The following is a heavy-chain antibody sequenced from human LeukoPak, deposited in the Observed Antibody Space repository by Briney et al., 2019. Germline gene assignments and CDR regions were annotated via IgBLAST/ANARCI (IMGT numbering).Heavy chain of an antibody. V-gene: IGHV4-59*01. CDR2: IYYSGGT. D-gene: IGHD3-22*01. Sequence: SETLSLTCTVSGGAISSYYWSWIRHPPGKGLEWIGYIYYSGGTKYNPSLMSRVTISVDRAQNQFSLSLRSVTAADTAVYYCARDGLYDSSGYYMDSWGQGTLVIVSS. CDR3: ARDGLYDSSGYYMDS. CDR1: GGAISSYY. J-gene: IGHJ4*02.